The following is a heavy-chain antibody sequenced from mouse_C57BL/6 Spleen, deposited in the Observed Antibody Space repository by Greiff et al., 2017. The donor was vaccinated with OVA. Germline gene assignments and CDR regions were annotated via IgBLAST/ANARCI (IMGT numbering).Heavy chain of an antibody. J-gene: IGHJ3*01. CDR1: GYSITSGYY. D-gene: IGHD2-5*01. CDR3: AREGYSNYPWFAY. Sequence: ESGPGLVKPSQSLSLTCSVTGYSITSGYYWNWIRQFPGNKLEWMGYISYDGSHNYNPSLKNRISIPRDPSKNQFFLKLNSVTTEDTATYDCAREGYSNYPWFAYWGQGTLVTVSA. V-gene: IGHV3-6*01. CDR2: ISYDGSH.